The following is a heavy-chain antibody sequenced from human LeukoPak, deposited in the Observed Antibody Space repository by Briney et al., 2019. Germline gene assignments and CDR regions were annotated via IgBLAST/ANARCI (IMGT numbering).Heavy chain of an antibody. Sequence: GGSLRLSCAASGFTFSTYAMSWVRQAPGKGLEWVSGISGSGGSTYYADSVKGRFTISRDNFRNTLYLQMNSLRAEDTAVYCCSVATLFDYWGQGTLVTVSS. J-gene: IGHJ4*02. CDR1: GFTFSTYA. CDR2: ISGSGGST. D-gene: IGHD5-12*01. V-gene: IGHV3-23*01. CDR3: SVATLFDY.